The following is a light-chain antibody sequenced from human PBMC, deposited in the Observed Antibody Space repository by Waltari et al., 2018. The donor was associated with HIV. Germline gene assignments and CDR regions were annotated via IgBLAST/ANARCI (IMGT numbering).Light chain of an antibody. CDR3: QSYDSSLSGSEV. J-gene: IGLJ2*01. V-gene: IGLV1-40*01. CDR2: GNN. Sequence: QSVLTQPPSVSGAPGQRVTITRPGNNSNNGANYYLHWYHTLPRTAPKLLIYGNNNRPSGVPDRFSGSKSGTSASLVITGLRAEDEADYYCQSYDSSLSGSEVFGGGTKLSVL. CDR1: NSNNGANYY.